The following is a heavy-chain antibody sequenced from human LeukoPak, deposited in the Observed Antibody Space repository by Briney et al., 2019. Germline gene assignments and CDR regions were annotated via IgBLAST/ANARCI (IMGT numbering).Heavy chain of an antibody. J-gene: IGHJ3*02. D-gene: IGHD6-13*01. CDR3: ARDVEGSSWFDDAFDI. V-gene: IGHV4-39*07. CDR2: IYYSGGT. Sequence: PETLSLTCTVSGGSIGTSSYYWGWIRQPPGKGLEWIGTIYYSGGTFYNPSLKSRVTISVDTSKNQFSLKLSSVTAADTAVYYCARDVEGSSWFDDAFDIWGQGTMVTVSS. CDR1: GGSIGTSSYY.